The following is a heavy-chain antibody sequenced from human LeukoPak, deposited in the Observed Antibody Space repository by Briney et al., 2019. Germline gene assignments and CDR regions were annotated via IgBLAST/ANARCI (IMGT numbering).Heavy chain of an antibody. CDR1: GFTFSSYW. D-gene: IGHD1-26*01. CDR2: INSDGSST. V-gene: IGHV3-74*01. Sequence: GGSLRLSCAASGFTFSSYWMHWVRHAPGKGLVWVSRINSDGSSTSYADSVKGRFTISRDNSKNTLHLQMNSLRAEDTAIYYCAKGLHWELPLEYWGRGTLVTVSS. J-gene: IGHJ4*02. CDR3: AKGLHWELPLEY.